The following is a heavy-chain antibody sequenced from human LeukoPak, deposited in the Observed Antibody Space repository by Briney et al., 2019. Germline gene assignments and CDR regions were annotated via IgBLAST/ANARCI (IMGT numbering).Heavy chain of an antibody. D-gene: IGHD3-10*01. Sequence: GGTLRLSCAASGFTFSNHGMNWVRQAPGKGLEWVSGISPSGDITYYADSVKGRFTISKDQSKDTLFLQMNSLRTEDTAIYYCAKTLLRDIWFGESWGQGTLVTVSS. CDR2: ISPSGDIT. CDR1: GFTFSNHG. V-gene: IGHV3-23*01. J-gene: IGHJ5*02. CDR3: AKTLLRDIWFGES.